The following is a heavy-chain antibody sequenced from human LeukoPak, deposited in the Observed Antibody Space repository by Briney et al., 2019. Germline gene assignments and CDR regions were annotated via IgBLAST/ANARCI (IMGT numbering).Heavy chain of an antibody. CDR1: GFTFSSYW. V-gene: IGHV3-74*01. CDR3: AKDGADYGGNPTDY. D-gene: IGHD4-23*01. J-gene: IGHJ4*02. CDR2: INSDGSNT. Sequence: GGSLRLSCAASGFTFSSYWMHWVRQAPGKGLVWVSRINSDGSNTIYADSVKGRFTISRDNAKNTLYLQMNSLRAEDTAVYYCAKDGADYGGNPTDYWGQGTLVTVSS.